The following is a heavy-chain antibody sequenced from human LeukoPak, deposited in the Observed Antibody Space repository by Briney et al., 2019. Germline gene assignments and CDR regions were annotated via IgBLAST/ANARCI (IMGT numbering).Heavy chain of an antibody. D-gene: IGHD1-26*01. Sequence: GSLRLSCAASGFTFSSYWMHWIRQPPGKGLEWIGYIYYSGSTNYNPSLKSRVTISVDTSKNQFSLKLSSVTAADTAVYYCARWVGATTAVGMDVWGQGTTVTVSS. J-gene: IGHJ6*02. CDR3: ARWVGATTAVGMDV. V-gene: IGHV4-59*08. CDR1: GFTFSSYW. CDR2: IYYSGST.